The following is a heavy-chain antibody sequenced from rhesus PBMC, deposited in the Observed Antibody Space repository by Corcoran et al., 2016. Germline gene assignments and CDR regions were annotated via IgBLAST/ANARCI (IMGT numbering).Heavy chain of an antibody. J-gene: IGHJ4*01. V-gene: IGHV3-116*02. CDR2: LIKKANVGKA. CDR3: ARRGRQLDFDY. CDR1: GCTFSAYY. Sequence: EVRLVESGGGWVQPGGSLRLSCAASGCTFSAYYMRWVRRAPGKGPEWVGLLIKKANVGKAEYAASVKGRLTISRDDSKSIASLQMNSLKPEDTALYYCARRGRQLDFDYWGQGVLVTVSS. D-gene: IGHD6-25*01.